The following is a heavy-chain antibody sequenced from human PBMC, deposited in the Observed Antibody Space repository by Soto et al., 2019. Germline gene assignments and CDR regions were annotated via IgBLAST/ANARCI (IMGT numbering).Heavy chain of an antibody. D-gene: IGHD3-3*01. J-gene: IGHJ6*02. Sequence: QVQLVQSGAEVKKPGSSVKVSCKASGGTFSSYAISWVRQAPGQGLEWMGGIIPIFGTANYAQKFQGRVRITADESTSTDYMELSRLRSEDPAVYYCASAIRFLEWLFVGMDVGGQGTTVTVSS. CDR1: GGTFSSYA. CDR3: ASAIRFLEWLFVGMDV. CDR2: IIPIFGTA. V-gene: IGHV1-69*01.